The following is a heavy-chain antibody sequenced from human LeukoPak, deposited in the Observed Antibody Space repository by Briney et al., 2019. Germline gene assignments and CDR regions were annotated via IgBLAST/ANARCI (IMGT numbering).Heavy chain of an antibody. CDR1: GGSFSGYY. CDR2: INHSGST. Sequence: SETLSLTCAVYGGSFSGYYWSWIRQPPGKGLEWIGEINHSGSTNYNPSLKSRVTISVDTSKNQFSLKLSSVTAADTAVYYCAGRGKPIRNYYFDYWGQGTLVTVSS. V-gene: IGHV4-34*01. D-gene: IGHD1-14*01. J-gene: IGHJ4*02. CDR3: AGRGKPIRNYYFDY.